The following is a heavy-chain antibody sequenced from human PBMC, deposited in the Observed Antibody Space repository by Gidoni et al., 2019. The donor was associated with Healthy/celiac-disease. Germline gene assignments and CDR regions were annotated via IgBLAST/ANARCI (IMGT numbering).Heavy chain of an antibody. D-gene: IGHD6-19*01. CDR2: ISGSGGST. J-gene: IGHJ4*02. Sequence: EVQLLESGGGLVQHGGSLRRSCAAYGFTFSSYAMSCVRQAPGKGLEWVSAISGSGGSTYYADSVKGRFTISRDNSKNTLYLQMNSLRAEDTAVYYCAKGFSSGWYLDYWGQGTLVTVSS. CDR3: AKGFSSGWYLDY. V-gene: IGHV3-23*01. CDR1: GFTFSSYA.